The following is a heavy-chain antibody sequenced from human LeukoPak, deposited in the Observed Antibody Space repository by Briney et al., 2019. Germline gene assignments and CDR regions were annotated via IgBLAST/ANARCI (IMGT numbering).Heavy chain of an antibody. CDR2: ISGSGGGT. J-gene: IGHJ4*02. CDR1: GFTFSSYA. Sequence: GGSLRLSCAASGFTFSSYAMSWVRQAPGKGLEWVSAISGSGGGTYYADSAKGRFTISRDNAKNSLYLQMNSLRAEDTALYYCAKDSGRFGESFDYWGQGTLVTVSS. D-gene: IGHD3-10*01. V-gene: IGHV3-23*01. CDR3: AKDSGRFGESFDY.